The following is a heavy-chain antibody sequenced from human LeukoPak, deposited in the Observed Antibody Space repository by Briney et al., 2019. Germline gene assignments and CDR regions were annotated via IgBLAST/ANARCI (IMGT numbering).Heavy chain of an antibody. Sequence: GGSLRLSCAASGFTFSSYEMNSVRQAPGKGLEWVSYISSSGSTIYYADSVKGRFTISRDNAKTSLYLQMNSLRAEDTAVYYCARGGDIVVVPAAMQGAYNWFDPWGQGTLVTVSS. CDR1: GFTFSSYE. J-gene: IGHJ5*02. V-gene: IGHV3-48*03. D-gene: IGHD2-2*01. CDR2: ISSSGSTI. CDR3: ARGGDIVVVPAAMQGAYNWFDP.